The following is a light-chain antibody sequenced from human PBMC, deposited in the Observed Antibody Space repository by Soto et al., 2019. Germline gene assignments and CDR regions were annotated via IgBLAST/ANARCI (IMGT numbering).Light chain of an antibody. CDR1: QSVSNNY. J-gene: IGKJ1*01. CDR3: QQYGSSPWT. V-gene: IGKV3-20*01. Sequence: DTVLTQSPGTPSLTPGERATLSCRASQSVSNNYLAWYQQKPGQAPRLRIYGASNRATGIPDRFSGSGSGTDFILTISRLEPEDFVVYYCQQYGSSPWTFGQGTKVDIK. CDR2: GAS.